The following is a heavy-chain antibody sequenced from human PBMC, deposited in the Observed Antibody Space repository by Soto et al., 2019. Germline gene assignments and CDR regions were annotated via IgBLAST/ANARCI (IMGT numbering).Heavy chain of an antibody. CDR3: AIDRLRGYDSSGFYS. Sequence: ASVKVSCKASENTFSTYSLHWVRQAPGEGLERMGVINPTTTTTTDAQKFQGRVTMTRDTSITTAYMEVSRLRSDDTAVYYFAIDRLRGYDSSGFYSWGQGTLVTVSS. V-gene: IGHV1-46*01. D-gene: IGHD3-22*01. J-gene: IGHJ4*02. CDR1: ENTFSTYS. CDR2: INPTTTTT.